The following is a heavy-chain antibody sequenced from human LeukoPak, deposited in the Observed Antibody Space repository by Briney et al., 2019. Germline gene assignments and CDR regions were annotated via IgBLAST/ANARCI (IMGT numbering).Heavy chain of an antibody. CDR3: ARDRGSYYSRPIDY. J-gene: IGHJ4*02. CDR2: ISAYNCNT. CDR1: GYTFTSYG. V-gene: IGHV1-18*01. Sequence: GASVKVSCKASGYTFTSYGISWVRQAPGQGLEWMGWISAYNCNTNYAQKLQGRVTMTTDTSPSTDYMELRRLRSDDTAVYYCARDRGSYYSRPIDYWGQGTLVTVSS. D-gene: IGHD1-26*01.